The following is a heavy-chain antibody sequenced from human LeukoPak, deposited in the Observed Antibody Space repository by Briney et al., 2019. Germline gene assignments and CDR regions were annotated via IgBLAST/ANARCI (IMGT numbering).Heavy chain of an antibody. CDR3: ARGQPPYRDGSTYYAGGFYYYDN. Sequence: SETLSLTCAVYGGSFSGYYWSWIRQTPGKGLEWIGEINHSGSAKYNPSLKSRVTISVTLSKNQFSLDLSSVTAADTGVYYCARGQPPYRDGSTYYAGGFYYYDNWGQGTLVTVSS. CDR2: INHSGSA. D-gene: IGHD2-15*01. J-gene: IGHJ4*02. CDR1: GGSFSGYY. V-gene: IGHV4-34*01.